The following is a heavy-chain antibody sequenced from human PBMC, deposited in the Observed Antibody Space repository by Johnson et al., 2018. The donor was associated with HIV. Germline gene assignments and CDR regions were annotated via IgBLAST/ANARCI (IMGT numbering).Heavy chain of an antibody. CDR2: ISYDGSDK. V-gene: IGHV3-30*03. J-gene: IGHJ3*02. CDR1: GFTFSSYG. D-gene: IGHD3-3*01. Sequence: QVQLVESGGGVVQPGRSLRLSCAASGFTFSSYGMHWARQAPGKGLEWVATISYDGSDKYFADSVKGRFTIFRANSKNTLYLQLNSLRAEDTAVYYCARGYTIGAFDIWGQGTMVTVSS. CDR3: ARGYTIGAFDI.